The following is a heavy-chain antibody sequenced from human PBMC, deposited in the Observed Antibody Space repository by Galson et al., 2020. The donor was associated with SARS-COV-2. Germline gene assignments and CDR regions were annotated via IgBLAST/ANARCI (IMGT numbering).Heavy chain of an antibody. J-gene: IGHJ5*02. Sequence: TGGSLRLSCAAFGFSFSSYGMHWVRQAPGMGLEWVSVISYDGGNKFYADSVKGRFTISRDNSENTLYLQMNSLRAEDTAIYYCAKNSDDFSIGGWFDPWGQGTLVTVSS. D-gene: IGHD3-16*01. CDR1: GFSFSSYG. V-gene: IGHV3-30*18. CDR3: AKNSDDFSIGGWFDP. CDR2: ISYDGGNK.